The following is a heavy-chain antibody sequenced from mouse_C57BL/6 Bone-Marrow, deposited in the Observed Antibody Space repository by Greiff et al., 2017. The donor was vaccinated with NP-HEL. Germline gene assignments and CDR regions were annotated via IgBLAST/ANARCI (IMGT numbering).Heavy chain of an antibody. Sequence: VQLQQSGAELARPGASVKLSCKASGYTFTSYGISWVKQRTGQGLEWIGEIYPRSGNTYYNEKIKGKATLTADKSSSTAYMELRSLTSEDAAVYFCERDYYGSSYWYFDVWGTGTTVTVSS. V-gene: IGHV1-81*01. CDR1: GYTFTSYG. CDR2: IYPRSGNT. D-gene: IGHD1-1*01. CDR3: ERDYYGSSYWYFDV. J-gene: IGHJ1*03.